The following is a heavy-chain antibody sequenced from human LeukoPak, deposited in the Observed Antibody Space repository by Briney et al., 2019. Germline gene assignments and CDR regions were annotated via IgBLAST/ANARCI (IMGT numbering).Heavy chain of an antibody. CDR2: IFGSGTNT. CDR1: GFTFSKYA. V-gene: IGHV3-23*01. Sequence: PGGSLRLSCAASGFTFSKYAMTWVRQAPGKGLEWISAIFGSGTNTYYADSVKGRFTISRDNSKNTVYLQMNSLRVEDTAVYYCAKDLGEMATHPADYWGQGTLVTVSS. CDR3: AKDLGEMATHPADY. D-gene: IGHD5-24*01. J-gene: IGHJ4*02.